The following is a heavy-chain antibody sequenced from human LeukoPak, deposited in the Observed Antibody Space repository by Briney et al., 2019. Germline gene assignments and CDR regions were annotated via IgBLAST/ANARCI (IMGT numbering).Heavy chain of an antibody. J-gene: IGHJ4*02. CDR1: GGSISSSNW. CDR3: ARVGGHYYGSGSYS. V-gene: IGHV4-4*02. Sequence: PSETLSLTCAVSGGSISSSNWWSWVRQPPGKGLEWIGEIYHSGSTNYNPSLKSRVTISVDKSKNQFSLKLSSVTAADTAVYYCARVGGHYYGSGSYSWGQGTLVTVSS. D-gene: IGHD3-10*01. CDR2: IYHSGST.